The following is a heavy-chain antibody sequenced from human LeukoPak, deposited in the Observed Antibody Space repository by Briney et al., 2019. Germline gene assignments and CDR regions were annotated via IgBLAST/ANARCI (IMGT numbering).Heavy chain of an antibody. V-gene: IGHV3-30*18. D-gene: IGHD1-14*01. CDR3: AKDHRGCPDY. Sequence: PGGSLRLSCAASGFTFSSYGMHWVRQAPGKGLEWVAVISYDGSNKYYADSVKGRFTISRDNSKNTLYLQMNSLRAEDTAVYYCAKDHRGCPDYWGQGTLVTVSS. J-gene: IGHJ4*02. CDR2: ISYDGSNK. CDR1: GFTFSSYG.